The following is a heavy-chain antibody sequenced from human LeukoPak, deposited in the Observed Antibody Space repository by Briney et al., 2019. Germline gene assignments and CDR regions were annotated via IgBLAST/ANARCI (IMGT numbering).Heavy chain of an antibody. D-gene: IGHD6-13*01. CDR2: IYYSGST. CDR1: GGSSSSSSYY. CDR3: ARRSAAAGTNHGYY. J-gene: IGHJ4*02. Sequence: SETLSLTCTVSGGSSSSSSYYWGWIRQPPGKGLEWIGSIYYSGSTYYNPSLKSRVTISVDTSKNQFSLKLSSVTAADTAVYYCARRSAAAGTNHGYYWGQGTLVTVSS. V-gene: IGHV4-39*01.